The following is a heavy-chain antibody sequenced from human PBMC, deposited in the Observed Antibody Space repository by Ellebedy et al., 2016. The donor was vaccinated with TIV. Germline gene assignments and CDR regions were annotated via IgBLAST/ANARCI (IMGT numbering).Heavy chain of an antibody. V-gene: IGHV5-51*01. J-gene: IGHJ4*02. CDR3: ARGDRGSGWYWDK. CDR2: IYPGDSDT. CDR1: GYSFISYW. Sequence: PGGSLRLSCKGSGYSFISYWIGWVRQMPGKGLEWMGYIYPGDSDTRYSPSFQGQVTISVDKYISTAYLQWSSLKASDTAIYYCARGDRGSGWYWDKWGQGTLVTVSS. D-gene: IGHD6-19*01.